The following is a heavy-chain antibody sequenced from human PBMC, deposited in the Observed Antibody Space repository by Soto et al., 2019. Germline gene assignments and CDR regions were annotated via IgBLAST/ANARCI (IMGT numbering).Heavy chain of an antibody. CDR1: GFTFSSYW. D-gene: IGHD6-13*01. V-gene: IGHV3-7*01. CDR2: IKQDGSEK. J-gene: IGHJ6*03. Sequence: GGSLRLSCAASGFTFSSYWMSWVRQAPGKGLEWVANIKQDGSEKYYVDSVKGRFTISRDNAKNSLYLQMNSLRAEDTAVYYCARVGAAAGKTLPHYYYMDVWGKGTTVTVSS. CDR3: ARVGAAAGKTLPHYYYMDV.